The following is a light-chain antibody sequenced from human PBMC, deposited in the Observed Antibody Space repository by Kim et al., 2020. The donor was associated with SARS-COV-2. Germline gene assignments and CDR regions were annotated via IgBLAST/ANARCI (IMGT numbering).Light chain of an antibody. J-gene: IGKJ4*01. CDR1: KGSNSY. Sequence: SASEGDQVTIPCRTSKGSNSYLAWYQVNPGKAPRRLIADAATLEGGVPSRFSGSGSGTDFSLTISSLQPEDAATYYCRQLKSYPLTFGGGTKLE. CDR3: RQLKSYPLT. V-gene: IGKV1-9*01. CDR2: DAA.